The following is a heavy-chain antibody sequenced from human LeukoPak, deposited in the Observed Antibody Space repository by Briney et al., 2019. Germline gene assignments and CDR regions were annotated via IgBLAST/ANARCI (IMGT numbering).Heavy chain of an antibody. V-gene: IGHV1-46*01. J-gene: IGHJ4*02. CDR2: INPSGGST. Sequence: ASVKVSFKASGYTFTSYYMHWVRQAPGQGLEWMGIINPSGGSTSYAQKFQGRVTMIRDTSTSTVYMELSSLRSEDTAVYYCAREAHAGDYGVGTSDYWGQGTLVTVSS. CDR1: GYTFTSYY. D-gene: IGHD4-17*01. CDR3: AREAHAGDYGVGTSDY.